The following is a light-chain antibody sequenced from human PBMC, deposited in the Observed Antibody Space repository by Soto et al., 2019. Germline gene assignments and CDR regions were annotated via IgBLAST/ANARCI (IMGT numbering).Light chain of an antibody. CDR1: ISDVGDYNY. CDR3: GSYTSSSTLV. Sequence: HSPLTQPSAVSGSPGQSITISCTGSISDVGDYNYVSWYQQHPDSAPQLMIYEVNNRPSGVSNRFSGSKSGNTASLTISGLQAEDEADYYCGSYTSSSTLVFGTGTKVTV. V-gene: IGLV2-14*01. CDR2: EVN. J-gene: IGLJ1*01.